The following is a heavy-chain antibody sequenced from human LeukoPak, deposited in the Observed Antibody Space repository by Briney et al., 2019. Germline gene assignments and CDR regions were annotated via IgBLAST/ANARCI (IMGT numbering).Heavy chain of an antibody. CDR1: GYDFINYG. Sequence: GASVKVSCKASGYDFINYGISWVRQAPGQGLEWMGWRNIYNGNTDYKLQGRVTMTTDTSTSTAYMELRSLRSDDTAVYYCARGGPFPSSSSSREYYLDYWGQGTLVTVSS. V-gene: IGHV1-18*01. D-gene: IGHD6-6*01. J-gene: IGHJ4*02. CDR2: RNIYNGNT. CDR3: ARGGPFPSSSSSREYYLDY.